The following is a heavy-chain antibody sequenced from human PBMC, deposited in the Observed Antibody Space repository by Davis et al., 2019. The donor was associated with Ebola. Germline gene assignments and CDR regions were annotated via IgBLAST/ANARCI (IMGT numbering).Heavy chain of an antibody. CDR1: GYTFTSYA. D-gene: IGHD2-2*01. J-gene: IGHJ6*02. Sequence: ASVKVSCKASGYTFTSYAMHWVRQAPGQRLEWMGWINAGNGNTKYSQKFQGRVTITRDTSASTAYMELSSLRPEDTAVYYCARAYCSSTSCYYGMDVWGQGTTVTVSS. CDR3: ARAYCSSTSCYYGMDV. V-gene: IGHV1-3*01. CDR2: INAGNGNT.